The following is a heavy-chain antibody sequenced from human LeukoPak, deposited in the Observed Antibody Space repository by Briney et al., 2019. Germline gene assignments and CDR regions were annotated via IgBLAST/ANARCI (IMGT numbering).Heavy chain of an antibody. D-gene: IGHD6-13*01. CDR1: GFTSSNYD. V-gene: IGHV3-23*01. CDR2: ISGSGSST. J-gene: IGHJ4*02. Sequence: GGSLRLSCAASGFTSSNYDMGWVRQAPGEGLEWVSSISGSGSSTYYADSVKGRFTISRDNPKNAQYLQMSSLRAEDTAVYYCAKAIAATGRWWIFDYWGQGTLVTVSS. CDR3: AKAIAATGRWWIFDY.